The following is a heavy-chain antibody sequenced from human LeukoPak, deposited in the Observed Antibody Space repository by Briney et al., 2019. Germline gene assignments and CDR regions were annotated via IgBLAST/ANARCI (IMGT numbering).Heavy chain of an antibody. D-gene: IGHD3-22*01. CDR3: ASVAGYYIPFAY. CDR2: INHSGST. CDR1: GGSISSGGYY. V-gene: IGHV4-39*07. Sequence: SETLSLTCTVSGGSISSGGYYWSWIRQPPGKGLEWIGEINHSGSTNYNPSLKSRVTISVDTSKNQFSLKLSSVTAADTAVYYYASVAGYYIPFAYWGQGTLVTVSS. J-gene: IGHJ4*02.